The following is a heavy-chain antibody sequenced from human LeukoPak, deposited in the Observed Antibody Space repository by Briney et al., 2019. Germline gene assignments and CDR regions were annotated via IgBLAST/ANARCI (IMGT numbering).Heavy chain of an antibody. J-gene: IGHJ4*02. D-gene: IGHD4-17*01. CDR1: GGTFSSYA. CDR2: IIPIFGTA. V-gene: IGHV1-69*13. Sequence: AAVTVSCKASGGTFSSYAISWVRQAPGQGLEWMGGIIPIFGTANYAQKFQGRVTITADDSTSTAYMELSSLRSEDTAVYYGAMGPTTVTTVLDYWGQGTLVTVSS. CDR3: AMGPTTVTTVLDY.